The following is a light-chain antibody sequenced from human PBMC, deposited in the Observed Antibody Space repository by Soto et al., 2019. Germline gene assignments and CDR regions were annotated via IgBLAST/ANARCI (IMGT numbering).Light chain of an antibody. Sequence: QSVLTQPPSVSGAPGQRVTISCTGSSSNIGAGYGVHWYQQRPGTAPKLLIFGNTNRPSGVPDRFSGSKSGTSASVAISGLQSEDEADYYCAAWDDSLNGWVFGGGTKLTVL. CDR1: SSNIGAGYG. V-gene: IGLV1-40*01. CDR2: GNT. J-gene: IGLJ3*02. CDR3: AAWDDSLNGWV.